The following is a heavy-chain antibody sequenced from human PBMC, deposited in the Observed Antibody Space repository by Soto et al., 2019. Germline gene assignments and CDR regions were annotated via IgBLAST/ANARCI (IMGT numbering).Heavy chain of an antibody. CDR2: IWYDGSNK. Sequence: QVQLVESGGGVVQPGRSLRLSCAASGFTFSSYGMHWVRQAPGKGLEWVAVIWYDGSNKYYADSVKGRFTISRDNSKNTLYLGMNNLRAEDIAVYYCARDGRLAVDNWFDPWGQGTLVSVSS. V-gene: IGHV3-33*01. CDR3: ARDGRLAVDNWFDP. CDR1: GFTFSSYG. D-gene: IGHD6-19*01. J-gene: IGHJ5*02.